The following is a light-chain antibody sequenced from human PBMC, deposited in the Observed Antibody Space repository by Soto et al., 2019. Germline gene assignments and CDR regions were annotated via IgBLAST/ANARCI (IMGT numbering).Light chain of an antibody. CDR1: QSISSW. V-gene: IGKV1-5*03. Sequence: DIQMTQSPSTLSAYVGDRVTITCRASQSISSWLAWYQQKPGKAPKLLIYKAYSLESGVPSRFSGSGSGTEFTLTISSLQPDDFATYYCQQYNSYPGTFGQGTKVEIK. CDR2: KAY. CDR3: QQYNSYPGT. J-gene: IGKJ1*01.